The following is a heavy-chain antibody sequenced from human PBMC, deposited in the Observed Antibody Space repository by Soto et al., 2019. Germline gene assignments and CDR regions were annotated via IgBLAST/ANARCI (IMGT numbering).Heavy chain of an antibody. Sequence: WGSLRLSCAASGFTFVNAWITFFRHSPVQGRVWVGRIKSKTDGGTADYAAPVRGRFTISRDDSKDTLYLQMSSLKTEDTAVYYCTTDAYYDTSGYWFWGQGTPVTVSS. D-gene: IGHD3-22*01. CDR3: TTDAYYDTSGYWF. CDR1: GFTFVNAW. CDR2: IKSKTDGGTA. J-gene: IGHJ4*02. V-gene: IGHV3-15*01.